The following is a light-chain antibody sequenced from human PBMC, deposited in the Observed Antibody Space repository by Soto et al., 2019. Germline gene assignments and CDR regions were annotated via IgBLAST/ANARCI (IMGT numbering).Light chain of an antibody. J-gene: IGLJ1*01. CDR2: DVT. V-gene: IGLV2-11*01. Sequence: QSALTQPRSVSGSPGQSVTISCTGTSSDVGGYNYVSWYQQHPGKATKLMIYDVTKRPSGVPDRFSGSKSGNTASLTISGLQAEDEADYYCCSYADSYTYVFGTGTKVTVL. CDR1: SSDVGGYNY. CDR3: CSYADSYTYV.